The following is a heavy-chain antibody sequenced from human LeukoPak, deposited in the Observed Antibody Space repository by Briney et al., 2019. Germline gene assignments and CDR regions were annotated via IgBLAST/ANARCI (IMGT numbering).Heavy chain of an antibody. D-gene: IGHD6-13*01. V-gene: IGHV4-34*01. J-gene: IGHJ5*02. Sequence: PSETLSLTCAVYGGSFSGYYWSWIRQPPGKGLEWIGEINHSGSTNYNPSLKSRVTISVDTSKNQFSLKLSSVTAADTAVYYCARSRVGSSRLYNWFDPWGQGTLVTVSS. CDR3: ARSRVGSSRLYNWFDP. CDR1: GGSFSGYY. CDR2: INHSGST.